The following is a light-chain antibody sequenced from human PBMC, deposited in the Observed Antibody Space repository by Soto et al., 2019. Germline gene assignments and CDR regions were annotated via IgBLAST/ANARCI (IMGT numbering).Light chain of an antibody. CDR2: ANT. CDR1: SSNIGAGYD. Sequence: QSVLTQPPSVSGAPGQRVTISCTGSSSNIGAGYDIHWYQQLPGTAPKLLIYANTNRPSGVPDRFSASKSGTSASLAVTGLRAKDEADYYCQSYDISLSGFVIFGGGTKLTVL. J-gene: IGLJ2*01. V-gene: IGLV1-40*01. CDR3: QSYDISLSGFVI.